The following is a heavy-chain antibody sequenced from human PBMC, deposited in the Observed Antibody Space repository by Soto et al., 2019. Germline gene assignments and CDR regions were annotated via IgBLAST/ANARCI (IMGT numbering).Heavy chain of an antibody. J-gene: IGHJ6*02. CDR2: IYYSGST. D-gene: IGHD5-18*01. CDR1: CGSISSYY. CDR3: ARSGYSYGEYYYYYYGMDV. V-gene: IGHV4-59*01. Sequence: SETLSLTCTVSCGSISSYYWSWIRQPPGKGLEWIGYIYYSGSTNYNPSLKSRVTISVDTSKNQFSLKLSSVTAADTAVYYCARSGYSYGEYYYYYYGMDVWGQGTTVTVSS.